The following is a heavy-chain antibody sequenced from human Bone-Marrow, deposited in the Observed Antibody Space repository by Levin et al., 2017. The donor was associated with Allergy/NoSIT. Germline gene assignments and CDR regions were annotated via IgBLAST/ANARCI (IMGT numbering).Heavy chain of an antibody. CDR3: ARVRSGSYRYGMDV. CDR1: GFTFSSYA. CDR2: ITSDGDST. D-gene: IGHD1-26*01. Sequence: PGESLKISCAASGFTFSSYAMHWVRQAPGKGLEYVSAITSDGDSTYYANSVKGRFTISRDNSKNTLYLQMGSLRAEDMAVYYCARVRSGSYRYGMDVWGQGTTVTVSS. V-gene: IGHV3-64*01. J-gene: IGHJ6*02.